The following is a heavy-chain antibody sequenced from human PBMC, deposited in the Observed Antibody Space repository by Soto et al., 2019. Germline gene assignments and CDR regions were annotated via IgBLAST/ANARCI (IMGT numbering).Heavy chain of an antibody. J-gene: IGHJ6*03. CDR1: GYTFTSYD. Sequence: EASVKVSCKASGYTFTSYDINWVRQSTGQGLEWMGWMNPNSGNTGYAQKFQGRVTMTRNTSISTAYMELSSLRSEDTAVYYCARGIVVVVAAAKRDYYYYMDVWGKGTTVTVSS. V-gene: IGHV1-8*01. D-gene: IGHD2-15*01. CDR3: ARGIVVVVAAAKRDYYYYMDV. CDR2: MNPNSGNT.